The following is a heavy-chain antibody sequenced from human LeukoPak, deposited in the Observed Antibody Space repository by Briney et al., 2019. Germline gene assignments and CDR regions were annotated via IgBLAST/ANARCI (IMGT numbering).Heavy chain of an antibody. CDR3: ARSGYYDSSGYMRDHAFDI. Sequence: RASVKVSCKASGGTFSSYAISWVRQAPGQGLEWMGGIIPIFGTANCAQKFQGRVTITADESTSTAYMELSSLRSEDTAVYYCARSGYYDSSGYMRDHAFDIWGQGTMVTVSS. V-gene: IGHV1-69*13. CDR2: IIPIFGTA. J-gene: IGHJ3*02. D-gene: IGHD3-22*01. CDR1: GGTFSSYA.